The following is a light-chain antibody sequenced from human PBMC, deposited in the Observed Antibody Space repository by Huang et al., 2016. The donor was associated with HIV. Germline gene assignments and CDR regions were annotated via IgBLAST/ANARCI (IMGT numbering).Light chain of an antibody. V-gene: IGKV1-NL1*01. CDR2: ATS. CDR1: QGISKS. CDR3: QQYQSVPWT. J-gene: IGKJ1*01. Sequence: DIQMTQSPSSLSASVGDRVTIICRASQGISKSLAWYQQKPGKAPKLLLDATSKLESGGPSRCSGSGSGTHYTLTISTLQPEDLATLYCQQYQSVPWTFGQGTKVAI.